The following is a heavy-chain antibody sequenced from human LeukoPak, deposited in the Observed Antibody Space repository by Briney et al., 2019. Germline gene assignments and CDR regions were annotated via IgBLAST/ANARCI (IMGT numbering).Heavy chain of an antibody. D-gene: IGHD2/OR15-2a*01. Sequence: PGGSLRLSCAASGFTFSNSAMSWVRQAPGKGLEWVANIGKDGTGNHYVDSVKGRFTISRDNAKNSLYLEMNSLRADDTAVYYCARDLDFYATDYWGQGTLVTVSS. CDR1: GFTFSNSA. CDR3: ARDLDFYATDY. V-gene: IGHV3-7*01. J-gene: IGHJ4*02. CDR2: IGKDGTGN.